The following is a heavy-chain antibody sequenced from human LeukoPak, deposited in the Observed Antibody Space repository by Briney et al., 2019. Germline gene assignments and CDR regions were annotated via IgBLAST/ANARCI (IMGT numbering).Heavy chain of an antibody. CDR3: ARLRAHAYNYGFDY. CDR1: GGSFSGYY. J-gene: IGHJ4*02. D-gene: IGHD5-24*01. V-gene: IGHV4-34*01. Sequence: SETLSLTCAVYGGSFSGYYWSWIRQPPGKGLEWIGEINHSGSTNYNPSLKSRVTISVDTSKNQFSLKLSSVTAADTAVYYCARLRAHAYNYGFDYWGQGALVTVSS. CDR2: INHSGST.